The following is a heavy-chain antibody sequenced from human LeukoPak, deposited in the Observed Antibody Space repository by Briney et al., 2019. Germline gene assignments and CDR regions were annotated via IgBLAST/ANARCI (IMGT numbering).Heavy chain of an antibody. CDR3: ARRYCSGGSCRNTRSYYYYYGMDV. Sequence: GGSLRLSCAASGFTFSSYEMNWVRQAPGKGLEWVSYISSSGSTIYYADSVKGRFTISRDNAKNSLYLQMNSLRAEDTAVYYCARRYCSGGSCRNTRSYYYYYGMDVWAKGPRSPSPQ. CDR2: ISSSGSTI. J-gene: IGHJ6*04. CDR1: GFTFSSYE. V-gene: IGHV3-48*03. D-gene: IGHD2-15*01.